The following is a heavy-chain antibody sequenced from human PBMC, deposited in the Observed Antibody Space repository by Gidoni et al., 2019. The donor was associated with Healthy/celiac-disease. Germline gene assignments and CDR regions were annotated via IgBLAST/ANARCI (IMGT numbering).Heavy chain of an antibody. CDR2: INHSGST. D-gene: IGHD3-10*01. CDR3: ATARGRRWLDY. CDR1: GGSFSGYY. Sequence: QVQLPQWGAGLLMPSETLSLTCAVYGGSFSGYYWSWIRQPPGKGLEWIGEINHSGSTNYNPSLKSRVTISVDTSKNQFSLKLSSVTAADTAVYYCATARGRRWLDYWGQGTLVTVSS. J-gene: IGHJ4*02. V-gene: IGHV4-34*01.